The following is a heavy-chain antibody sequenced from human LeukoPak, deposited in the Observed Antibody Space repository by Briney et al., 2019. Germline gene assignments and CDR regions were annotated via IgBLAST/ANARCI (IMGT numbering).Heavy chain of an antibody. Sequence: SVKVSCKASGGTFSSYAISWVRQAPGQGLEWMGRIIPIFGTANYAQKFQGRVTITTDESTSTAYMELSSLRSEDTAVYYCARSYYHGSGHFDYWGQGTQVTVSS. CDR3: ARSYYHGSGHFDY. J-gene: IGHJ4*02. CDR1: GGTFSSYA. CDR2: IIPIFGTA. D-gene: IGHD3-10*01. V-gene: IGHV1-69*05.